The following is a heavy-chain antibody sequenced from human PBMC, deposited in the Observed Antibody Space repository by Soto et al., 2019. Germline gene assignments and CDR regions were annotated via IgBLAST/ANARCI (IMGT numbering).Heavy chain of an antibody. V-gene: IGHV4-59*01. CDR3: ARGRGGTYDAFDI. CDR1: GGSMSRYF. D-gene: IGHD1-26*01. CDR2: IYYSGTT. Sequence: SETLSLTCTVSGGSMSRYFWSWIRQPPGKGLEWIGYIYYSGTTNYNPSLKSRVTTSLDTSKNQFSLKVVSLTAADTAFYYCARGRGGTYDAFDIWGPGTLVTVPS. J-gene: IGHJ3*02.